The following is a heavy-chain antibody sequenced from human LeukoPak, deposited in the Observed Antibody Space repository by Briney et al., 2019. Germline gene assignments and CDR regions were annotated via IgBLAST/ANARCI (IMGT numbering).Heavy chain of an antibody. D-gene: IGHD3-10*01. CDR3: AREVVTMVRGVIYGWFDP. CDR1: GFTVSSNY. V-gene: IGHV3-66*01. Sequence: PGGSLRLSCAASGFTVSSNYMSWVRQAPGKGLEWVSVIYSGGSTYNADSVKGRFTISRDNSKNTLYLQMNSLRAEDTAVYYCAREVVTMVRGVIYGWFDPWGQGTLVTVSS. J-gene: IGHJ5*02. CDR2: IYSGGST.